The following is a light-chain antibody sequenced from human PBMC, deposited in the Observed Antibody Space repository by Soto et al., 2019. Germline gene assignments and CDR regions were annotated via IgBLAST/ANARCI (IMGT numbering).Light chain of an antibody. CDR3: AACDDSRNVLV. CDR2: SNY. CDR1: TSNIGRNT. V-gene: IGLV1-44*01. J-gene: IGLJ2*01. Sequence: QSVLTQPPSASGTPGQRVTISCSGSTSNIGRNTVHWYQQLPGTAPKLLIYSNYQRPSGVPARFSGSKSGTSASLAISGLQAEDEADYYCAACDDSRNVLVFGGGTKLTVL.